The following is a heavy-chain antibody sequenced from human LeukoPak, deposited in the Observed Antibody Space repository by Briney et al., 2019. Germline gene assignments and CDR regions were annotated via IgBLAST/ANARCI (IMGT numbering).Heavy chain of an antibody. CDR3: ARAHRDYYGSLYYMDV. J-gene: IGHJ6*03. CDR1: GFTFSSYW. Sequence: GGSLRLSRAASGFTFSSYWMHWVRQAPGKGLVWVSRINFDGSSTTYADSVKGRFTISRDNAKNTLYLQMNSLRVENTAVYYCARAHRDYYGSLYYMDVWGKGTTVTVSS. D-gene: IGHD3-10*01. V-gene: IGHV3-74*01. CDR2: INFDGSST.